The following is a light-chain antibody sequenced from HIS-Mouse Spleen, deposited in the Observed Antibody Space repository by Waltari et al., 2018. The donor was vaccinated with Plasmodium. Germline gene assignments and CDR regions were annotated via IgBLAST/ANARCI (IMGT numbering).Light chain of an antibody. V-gene: IGLV2-14*03. J-gene: IGLJ2*01. CDR1: SSEVVGYKF. CDR3: SSYTSSSTLV. Sequence: QSALTQPASVSGSPGQSITISCTGSSSEVVGYKFVPLYQQHPGKAPKPMIYDVSNRPSGVSNRFSGSKSGNTASLTISGLQAEDEADYYCSSYTSSSTLVFGGGTKLTVL. CDR2: DVS.